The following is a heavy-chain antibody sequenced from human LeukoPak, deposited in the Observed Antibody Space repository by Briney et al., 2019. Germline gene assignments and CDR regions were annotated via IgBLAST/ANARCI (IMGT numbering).Heavy chain of an antibody. J-gene: IGHJ4*02. V-gene: IGHV3-30*04. Sequence: GGSLRLSCAVSGFTLNEHDMHWVRQTPGKGLAWVAVVKYDGTYTSYVASVRGRFTISRDNFKNTVVLQMNSLSVDDTAIYYCARQSLAASGLDYWGQGMLVTVSS. CDR3: ARQSLAASGLDY. CDR1: GFTLNEHD. D-gene: IGHD6-13*01. CDR2: VKYDGTYT.